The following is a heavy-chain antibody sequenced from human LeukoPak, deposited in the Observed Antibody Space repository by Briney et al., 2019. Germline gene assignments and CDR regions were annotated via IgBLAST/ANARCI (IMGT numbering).Heavy chain of an antibody. Sequence: GGSLRLSCAASGFTFSSYGMHWVRQAPGKGLEWVAFIRYDGSNKYYADSVKGRFTISRDNSKNTLYLQMNSLKIEDTAVYYCTTSPYYGKAGNYWGQGTLVTVSS. J-gene: IGHJ4*02. CDR1: GFTFSSYG. CDR3: TTSPYYGKAGNY. D-gene: IGHD3-10*01. CDR2: IRYDGSNK. V-gene: IGHV3-30*02.